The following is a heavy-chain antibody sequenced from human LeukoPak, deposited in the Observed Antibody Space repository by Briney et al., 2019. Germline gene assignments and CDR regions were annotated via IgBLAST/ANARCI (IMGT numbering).Heavy chain of an antibody. D-gene: IGHD5-18*01. CDR1: GFTFSDYY. CDR2: ISGSGSTI. J-gene: IGHJ4*02. Sequence: GGSLRLSCAASGFTFSDYYMSWIRQAPGKGLEWVSYISGSGSTIYYADPVKGRFTISRDNAKNSLYLQMNSLRAEDTAVYYCAKEGSWIQLWPTYFDFWGQGTLVTVSS. CDR3: AKEGSWIQLWPTYFDF. V-gene: IGHV3-11*01.